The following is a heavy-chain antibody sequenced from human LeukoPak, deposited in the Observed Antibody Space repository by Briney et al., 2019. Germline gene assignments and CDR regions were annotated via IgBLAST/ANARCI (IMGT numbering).Heavy chain of an antibody. D-gene: IGHD3-16*01. J-gene: IGHJ4*02. Sequence: SGTLSLTCAVYGGSFSGSFSDYYWTCIRQTPGKGLEWIGEIHHSGSTNYNPSLKSRVTISVYTSKNQFSLKLNSLTAADTAVYYCATFRWGVGFEYWGQGTLATVSS. CDR3: ATFRWGVGFEY. CDR1: GGSFSGSFSDYY. CDR2: IHHSGST. V-gene: IGHV4-34*01.